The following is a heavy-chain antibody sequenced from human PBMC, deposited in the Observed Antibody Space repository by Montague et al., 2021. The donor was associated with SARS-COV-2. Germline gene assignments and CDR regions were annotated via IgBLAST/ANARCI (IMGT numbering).Heavy chain of an antibody. Sequence: LRLSCAASGFTFSSYGMHWVRQAPGKGLEWVAVIWYDGSNKYYADSVKGRFTISRDNSKNTLYLQMNSLRAEDTAVYYRARDYPRGDILTVYYYYMDVWGKGTTVTVSS. CDR2: IWYDGSNK. D-gene: IGHD3-9*01. CDR1: GFTFSSYG. J-gene: IGHJ6*03. V-gene: IGHV3-33*01. CDR3: ARDYPRGDILTVYYYYMDV.